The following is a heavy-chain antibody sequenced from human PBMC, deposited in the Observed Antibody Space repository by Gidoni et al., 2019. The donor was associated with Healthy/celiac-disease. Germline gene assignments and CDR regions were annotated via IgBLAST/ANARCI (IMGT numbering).Heavy chain of an antibody. CDR2: INSDGSST. Sequence: EVQLVESGGGLVQPGGSLRLYCAASGFTSISYWMHWVRKAPGKGLVWVSRINSDGSSTSYADSVKGRFTISRDNAKNTLYLQMNSMRAEDTAVYYCARPGYYDSSVMGYFDYWGQGTLVTVSS. J-gene: IGHJ4*02. CDR3: ARPGYYDSSVMGYFDY. D-gene: IGHD3-22*01. V-gene: IGHV3-74*01. CDR1: GFTSISYW.